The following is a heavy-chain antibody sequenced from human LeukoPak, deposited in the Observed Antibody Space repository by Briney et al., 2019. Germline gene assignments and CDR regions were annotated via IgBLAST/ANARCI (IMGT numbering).Heavy chain of an antibody. V-gene: IGHV4-61*02. CDR1: GGSLSSGSYY. CDR3: AKDYGDYFDY. D-gene: IGHD4-17*01. J-gene: IGHJ4*02. Sequence: SETLSLTCTVSGGSLSSGSYYWSWIRQPAGKGLEWIGRIYTSGSTNYNPSLKSRVTISVDTSKNQFSLKLSSVTAADTAVYYCAKDYGDYFDYWGQGTLVTVSS. CDR2: IYTSGST.